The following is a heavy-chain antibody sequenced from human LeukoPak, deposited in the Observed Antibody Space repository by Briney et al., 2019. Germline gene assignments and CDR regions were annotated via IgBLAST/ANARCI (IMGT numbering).Heavy chain of an antibody. Sequence: SVKVSCKASGGTFSSYAISWVRQAPGQGLEWMGGIIPIFGTANYAQKFQGRVTITADESTSTAYMELSSLRSEDTAVYYCARETPWGVEYGVFDYWGQGTLVTVSS. D-gene: IGHD3-16*01. CDR1: GGTFSSYA. J-gene: IGHJ4*02. V-gene: IGHV1-69*13. CDR2: IIPIFGTA. CDR3: ARETPWGVEYGVFDY.